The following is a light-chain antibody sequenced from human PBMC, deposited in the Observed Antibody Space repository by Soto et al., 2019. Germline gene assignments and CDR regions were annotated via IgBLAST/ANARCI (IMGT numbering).Light chain of an antibody. CDR3: QQSYSTPRA. CDR1: QSISSY. J-gene: IGKJ1*01. Sequence: IQMTQSASSLSASVGDRVIITCRASQSISSYLNWYQQKPGKAPKLLIYAASTLQSGVPSRFSGSGSGTDFTLTISSLQPEDFATFYCQQSYSTPRAFGQGTNVDI. V-gene: IGKV1-39*01. CDR2: AAS.